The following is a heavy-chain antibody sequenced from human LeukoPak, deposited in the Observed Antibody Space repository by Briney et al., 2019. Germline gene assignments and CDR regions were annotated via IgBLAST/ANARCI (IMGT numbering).Heavy chain of an antibody. CDR2: ITPLFGTA. CDR1: GGTFSKYT. J-gene: IGHJ6*02. CDR3: ARARHPTPLYCSGGSCYSGFDYYYYGMDV. D-gene: IGHD2-15*01. Sequence: ASVNVSCKASGGTFSKYTISWVRQRPGQGLEWMGGITPLFGTANYAQKFQGRVTITADESTSTAYMELSSLRSEDTAVYYCARARHPTPLYCSGGSCYSGFDYYYYGMDVWGQGTTVTVSS. V-gene: IGHV1-69*13.